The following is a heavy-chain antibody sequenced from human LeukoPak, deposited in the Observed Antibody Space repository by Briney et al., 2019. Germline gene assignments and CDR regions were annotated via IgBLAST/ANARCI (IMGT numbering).Heavy chain of an antibody. Sequence: SGTLSLTCAVSGGSISSSNWWNWVRPPPGKGLEWIGEIYHSGSANYNPSLTSRVTISVDTSKNQFSLKLSSVTAADTAVYYCARQRKQLRPFYYYYYMDVWGKGTTVTVSS. CDR1: GGSISSSNW. J-gene: IGHJ6*03. CDR2: IYHSGSA. D-gene: IGHD6-13*01. V-gene: IGHV4-4*02. CDR3: ARQRKQLRPFYYYYYMDV.